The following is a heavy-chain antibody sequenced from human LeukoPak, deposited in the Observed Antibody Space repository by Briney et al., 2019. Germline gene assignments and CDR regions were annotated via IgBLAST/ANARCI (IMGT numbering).Heavy chain of an antibody. CDR1: GYTFTGYY. Sequence: ASVKVSCKASGYTFTGYYMHWVRQAPGQGLEWMGWINPNSGGTNCAQKFQGRVTMTRDTSISTAYMELSRLRSDDTAVYYCARGTLPLGYCSSTSCPGGLNYWGQGTLVTVSS. CDR3: ARGTLPLGYCSSTSCPGGLNY. CDR2: INPNSGGT. V-gene: IGHV1-2*02. J-gene: IGHJ4*02. D-gene: IGHD2-2*01.